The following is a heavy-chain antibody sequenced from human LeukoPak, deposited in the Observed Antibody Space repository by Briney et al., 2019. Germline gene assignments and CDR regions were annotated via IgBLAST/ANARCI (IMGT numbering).Heavy chain of an antibody. CDR2: IYYSGST. Sequence: SETLSLTCTVPGGSISSYYWSWIRQPPGKGLEWIGYIYYSGSTNYNPSLKSRVTISVDTSKNQFSLKLSSVTAADTAVYYCAREYCSGGSCYPDYWGQGTLVTVSS. J-gene: IGHJ4*02. V-gene: IGHV4-59*01. D-gene: IGHD2-15*01. CDR3: AREYCSGGSCYPDY. CDR1: GGSISSYY.